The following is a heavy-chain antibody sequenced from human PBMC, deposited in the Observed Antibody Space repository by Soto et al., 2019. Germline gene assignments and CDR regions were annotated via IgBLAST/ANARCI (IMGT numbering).Heavy chain of an antibody. CDR3: ARHFGGFNWFDP. Sequence: SETLSLTCTVSGASISNSNYSWAWIRQPPGKGLEWIGSINYSDNNYYNPSLKSRVTISADTSKRQFSLRLTSVTVEDTAVYFCARHFGGFNWFDPWGQGTQVTSPQ. CDR2: INYSDNN. J-gene: IGHJ5*02. D-gene: IGHD3-16*01. CDR1: GASISNSNYS. V-gene: IGHV4-39*01.